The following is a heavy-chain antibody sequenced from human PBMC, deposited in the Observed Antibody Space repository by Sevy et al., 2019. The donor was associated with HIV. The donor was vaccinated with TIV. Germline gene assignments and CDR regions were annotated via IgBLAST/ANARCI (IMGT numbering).Heavy chain of an antibody. CDR2: FDGSGTTI. Sequence: GGSLRLTCAASGFTFSDYYMSWIRQAPGKGLEWVSYFDGSGTTIYYTDSVKGRFTISRENAKNTLYLEMNSLRAADTAVYYCARDHVRDGDLGDYYYYAMDVWGQGTTVTVSS. CDR1: GFTFSDYY. D-gene: IGHD4-17*01. CDR3: ARDHVRDGDLGDYYYYAMDV. V-gene: IGHV3-11*01. J-gene: IGHJ6*02.